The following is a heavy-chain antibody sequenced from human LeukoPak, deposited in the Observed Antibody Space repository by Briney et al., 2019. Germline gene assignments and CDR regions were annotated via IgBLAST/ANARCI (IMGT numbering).Heavy chain of an antibody. CDR1: GFTFSNYA. CDR2: ITGSGGNT. D-gene: IGHD3-9*01. V-gene: IGHV3-23*01. Sequence: GGSLRLSCAASGFTFSNYAMSWVRQAPGKGLEWVSAITGSGGNTYYADSVKGRFTISRDNSKNTVFLQMNSLRAEDAAVYYCAKWGDYDVLTGYYVSDYWGQGTLVTVFS. J-gene: IGHJ4*02. CDR3: AKWGDYDVLTGYYVSDY.